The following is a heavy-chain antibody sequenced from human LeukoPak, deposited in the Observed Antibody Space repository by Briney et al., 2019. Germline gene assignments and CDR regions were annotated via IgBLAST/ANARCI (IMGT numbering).Heavy chain of an antibody. V-gene: IGHV4-34*01. CDR2: INHSGST. CDR3: ARHLGAVVTAIVGRFDP. D-gene: IGHD2-21*02. Sequence: LETLSLTSTVSGGSISSYYWSCIRQPPRKGLWCIGEINHSGSTNYNPSLNSRVTISVDAYKNQFSLKLSSVTAADTAVYYCARHLGAVVTAIVGRFDPWGQGTLVTVSS. CDR1: GGSISSYY. J-gene: IGHJ5*02.